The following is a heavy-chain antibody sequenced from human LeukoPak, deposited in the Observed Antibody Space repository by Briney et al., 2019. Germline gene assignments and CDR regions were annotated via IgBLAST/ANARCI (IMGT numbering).Heavy chain of an antibody. Sequence: SETLSLTCTVSGVSISSSNSYWGWIRQPPGKGLEWIGSIYYSGSTYYNPSLKSRVTISVDTSKNQFSLKLSSVTAADTAVYYCARDQAVAGTRLDPWGQGTLVTVSS. CDR1: GVSISSSNSY. CDR2: IYYSGST. D-gene: IGHD6-19*01. J-gene: IGHJ5*02. V-gene: IGHV4-39*07. CDR3: ARDQAVAGTRLDP.